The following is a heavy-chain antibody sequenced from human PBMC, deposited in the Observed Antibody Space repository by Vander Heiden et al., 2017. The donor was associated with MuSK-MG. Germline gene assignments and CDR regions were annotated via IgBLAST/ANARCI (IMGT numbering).Heavy chain of an antibody. CDR2: ISANSATT. V-gene: IGHV3-23*01. D-gene: IGHD2-15*01. Sequence: EEQVLESGGGLVQPGGSLRLSCAASGFAFRTHAMSWVRQAPGRGLEWISDISANSATTYYAGSVKGRFTISRDNSKNTMYLQMNSLRVEDTAIYYCGKDVNWFVGYWGQGAPVTVSS. CDR3: GKDVNWFVGY. CDR1: GFAFRTHA. J-gene: IGHJ4*02.